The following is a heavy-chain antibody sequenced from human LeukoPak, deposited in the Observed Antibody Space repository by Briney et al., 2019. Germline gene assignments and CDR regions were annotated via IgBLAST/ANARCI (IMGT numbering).Heavy chain of an antibody. V-gene: IGHV3-23*01. J-gene: IGHJ3*02. Sequence: PGGSLRLSCAASGFTFSSYSVNWVRQAPGKGLEWVSSISGSGGSAYYADSVKGRFTISRDNSKSTLYLQMNSLRAEDTAVYYCAKRKGSAFDIWGQGTMVTVSS. CDR1: GFTFSSYS. CDR2: ISGSGGSA. CDR3: AKRKGSAFDI. D-gene: IGHD3-10*01.